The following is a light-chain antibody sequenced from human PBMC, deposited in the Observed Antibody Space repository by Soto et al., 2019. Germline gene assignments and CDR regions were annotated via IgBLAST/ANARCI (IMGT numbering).Light chain of an antibody. CDR2: DVT. CDR1: SSDVGGYNY. Sequence: QSALTQPRSVSGSPGQSVTISCTGTSSDVGGYNYVSWYQQNPGKAPKLMIHDVTKRPSGVPDRFSGSKSGNTASLTISGLQAEDEADYYCCSYAGNYTYVFGTGTKLTDL. V-gene: IGLV2-11*01. J-gene: IGLJ1*01. CDR3: CSYAGNYTYV.